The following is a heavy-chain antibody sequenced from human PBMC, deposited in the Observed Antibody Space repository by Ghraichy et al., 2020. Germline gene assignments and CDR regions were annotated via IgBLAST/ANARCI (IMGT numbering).Heavy chain of an antibody. CDR2: IYWDGDE. Sequence: SGPTLVKPTETLTLTCTFSGFSLVSSGVGVGWIRQPPGKALEWLGHIYWDGDERYSASLKNRLTITKDTSKNEVFLTMTNMDPVDTATYYCARFNSGFFSATREAFNMWGHGTLVTVSS. J-gene: IGHJ3*02. V-gene: IGHV2-5*02. CDR3: ARFNSGFFSATREAFNM. CDR1: GFSLVSSGVG. D-gene: IGHD1-26*01.